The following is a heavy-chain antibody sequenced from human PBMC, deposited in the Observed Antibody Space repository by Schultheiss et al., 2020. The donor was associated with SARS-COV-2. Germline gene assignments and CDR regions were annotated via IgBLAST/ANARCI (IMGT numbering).Heavy chain of an antibody. CDR1: GGSISSSSYY. CDR2: IYYSGST. CDR3: ARPQGHSSSWSPRIYYFDY. Sequence: SETLSLTCTVSGGSISSSSYYWGWIRQPPGKGLEWIGSIYYSGSTYYNPSLKSRVTISVDTSKNQFSLKLSSVTAADTAVYYCARPQGHSSSWSPRIYYFDYWGQGTLVTVSS. D-gene: IGHD6-13*01. V-gene: IGHV4-39*01. J-gene: IGHJ4*02.